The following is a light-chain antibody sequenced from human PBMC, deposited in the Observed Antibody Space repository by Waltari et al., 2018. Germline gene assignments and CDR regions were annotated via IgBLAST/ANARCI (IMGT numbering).Light chain of an antibody. CDR3: QQYGSSILYT. Sequence: VLTQSPDTLSLSPGESATVSCRASQSLTKRYLAWYQQKPGQAPRLLLYGASSRAAGIPDRFSGSGSGTDFTLTISRLEPEDFAVYYCQQYGSSILYTFGQGTKLEIK. V-gene: IGKV3-20*01. CDR2: GAS. J-gene: IGKJ2*01. CDR1: QSLTKRY.